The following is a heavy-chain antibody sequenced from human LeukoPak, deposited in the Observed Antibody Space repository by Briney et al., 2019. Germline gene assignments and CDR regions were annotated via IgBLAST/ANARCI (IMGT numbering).Heavy chain of an antibody. Sequence: PSETLSLTCTVSGGSMSTYYWSWIRQPPGKGLEWIGYIYHSGSTNYNPSLKSRVTISADTSKNNFSLKLSSGTAADTAVYYCARGRYYGSGSYLDPWGQGTLVTVSS. CDR1: GGSMSTYY. V-gene: IGHV4-59*01. J-gene: IGHJ5*02. CDR2: IYHSGST. CDR3: ARGRYYGSGSYLDP. D-gene: IGHD3-10*01.